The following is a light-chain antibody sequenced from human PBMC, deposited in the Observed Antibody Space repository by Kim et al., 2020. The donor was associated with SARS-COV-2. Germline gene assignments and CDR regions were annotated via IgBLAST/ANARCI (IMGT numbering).Light chain of an antibody. CDR3: QQHDDLPLT. V-gene: IGKV1-33*01. CDR1: QDIRNY. Sequence: AYVGDRVTITCRASQDIRNYLNWYQQTPGKAPKLLIYEASSLETGVPSRFSGSGSGTDFTFTISSLQPEDTATYYCQQHDDLPLTFGGGTKVDIK. CDR2: EAS. J-gene: IGKJ4*01.